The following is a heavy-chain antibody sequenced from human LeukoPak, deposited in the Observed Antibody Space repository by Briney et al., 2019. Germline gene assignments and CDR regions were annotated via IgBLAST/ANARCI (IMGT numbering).Heavy chain of an antibody. CDR2: IKQDGSEK. J-gene: IGHJ4*02. D-gene: IGHD3-22*01. CDR3: ARDLSFYGSSGSFDY. CDR1: GFTSSSYW. V-gene: IGHV3-7*01. Sequence: GGSLRLSCAASGFTSSSYWMSWVRQAPGKGLEWVANIKQDGSEKYYVDSVKGRFTISRDNAKNSLYLQMNSLRAEDTAVYYCARDLSFYGSSGSFDYWGQGTLVTVSS.